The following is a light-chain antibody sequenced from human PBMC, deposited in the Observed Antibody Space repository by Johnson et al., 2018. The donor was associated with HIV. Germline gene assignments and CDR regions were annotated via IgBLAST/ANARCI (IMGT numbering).Light chain of an antibody. CDR3: GTWDNSLSTGV. CDR1: SSNIGNNY. Sequence: QSVLTQPPSVSAAPGQKVTISCSGSSSNIGNNYVSWYQQLPGTAPKLLIYDNNKRPSGIPDRFSGSKSGTSATLGITGLQTGDEADYYCGTWDNSLSTGVVGTGTQGTVL. J-gene: IGLJ1*01. V-gene: IGLV1-51*01. CDR2: DNN.